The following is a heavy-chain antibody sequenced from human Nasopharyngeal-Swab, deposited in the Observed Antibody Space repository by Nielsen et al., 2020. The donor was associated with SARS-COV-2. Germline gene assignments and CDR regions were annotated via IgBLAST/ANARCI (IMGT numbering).Heavy chain of an antibody. CDR2: ISGSSGRT. D-gene: IGHD6-6*01. CDR3: AKALSPYSSSSSASDV. J-gene: IGHJ3*01. V-gene: IGHV3-23*01. Sequence: GGSLRLSCAASGFTFSSYAMSCGRQAPGEGLEWVSAISGSSGRTYYADSVQGRFTISRDNSRNTLYLQMNSLRAEDTAVYYCAKALSPYSSSSSASDVWGQGTMVTVSS. CDR1: GFTFSSYA.